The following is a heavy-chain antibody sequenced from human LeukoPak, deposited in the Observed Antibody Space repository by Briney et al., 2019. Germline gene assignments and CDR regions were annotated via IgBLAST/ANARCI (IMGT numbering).Heavy chain of an antibody. CDR3: AISPHYSHSDAPPY. Sequence: SETLSLTCTVAGTSISSSTYYWGWIRQPPGMGLEWIAGIYYTGTTYYNPSLKSRVAISIDTSKNQFSLKLSSVTAADTAVYYCAISPHYSHSDAPPYGGRGTLVTVSS. J-gene: IGHJ4*02. CDR1: GTSISSSTYY. D-gene: IGHD2/OR15-2a*01. CDR2: IYYTGTT. V-gene: IGHV4-39*01.